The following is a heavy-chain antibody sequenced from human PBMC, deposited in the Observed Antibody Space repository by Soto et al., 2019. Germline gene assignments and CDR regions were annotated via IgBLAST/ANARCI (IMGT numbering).Heavy chain of an antibody. Sequence: GGSLRLSCTASGFTFSGFTFSSYAMTWVRQAPGKGLEWVSTISGTGVSTYYTDSVKGRFTISRDNSKDTLYLRMNSLRAEDTAIYFCAKGGRPQREPFMDVWGQGTTVTVSS. V-gene: IGHV3-23*01. CDR1: GFTFSGFTFSSYA. J-gene: IGHJ6*02. CDR2: ISGTGVST. D-gene: IGHD6-25*01. CDR3: AKGGRPQREPFMDV.